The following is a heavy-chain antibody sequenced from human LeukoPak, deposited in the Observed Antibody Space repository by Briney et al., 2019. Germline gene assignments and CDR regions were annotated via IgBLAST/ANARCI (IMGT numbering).Heavy chain of an antibody. CDR2: IYYSGST. Sequence: PSETLSLTCTVSGGSISSYYWSWIRQPPGKGLEWIGYIYYSGSTNYNPSLKSRVTISVDTSKNQFSLKLSSVTAADTAVYYCARVRELELPEHAFDIWGQGTMVTVSS. CDR1: GGSISSYY. D-gene: IGHD1-7*01. J-gene: IGHJ3*02. CDR3: ARVRELELPEHAFDI. V-gene: IGHV4-59*01.